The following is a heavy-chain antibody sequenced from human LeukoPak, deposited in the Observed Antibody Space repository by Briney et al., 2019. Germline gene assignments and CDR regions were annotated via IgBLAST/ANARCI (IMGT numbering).Heavy chain of an antibody. V-gene: IGHV4-34*01. J-gene: IGHJ5*02. Sequence: SETLSLTCAVYGGSFSGYYGSWIRQPPGKGLEWIGEINHSGSTNYNPSLKSRVTISVDTSKNQFSLKLSSVTAADTAVYYCARGWYDILTGSNWFDPWGQGTLVTVSS. CDR2: INHSGST. CDR3: ARGWYDILTGSNWFDP. D-gene: IGHD3-9*01. CDR1: GGSFSGYY.